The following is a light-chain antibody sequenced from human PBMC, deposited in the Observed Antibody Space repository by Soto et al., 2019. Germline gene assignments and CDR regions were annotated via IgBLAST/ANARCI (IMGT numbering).Light chain of an antibody. J-gene: IGLJ1*01. CDR3: QVWDIMTDNYV. Sequence: SYELTQPPSVSVAAEKTATITCGGNNIGNKRVHWYRQKPGQAPVLLISYDSDRPSGIPERFSGSNSENTATLTISRVEAGDEADYYCQVWDIMTDNYVFGSGTKVTVL. CDR2: YDS. CDR1: NIGNKR. V-gene: IGLV3-21*04.